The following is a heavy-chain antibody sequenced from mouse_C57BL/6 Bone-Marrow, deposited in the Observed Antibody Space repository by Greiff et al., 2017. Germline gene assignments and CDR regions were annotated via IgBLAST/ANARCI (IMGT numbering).Heavy chain of an antibody. CDR1: GYTFTSYG. CDR3: ARNYGSRFFAY. CDR2: IYPRSGNT. Sequence: QVQLQQSGAELARPGASVKLSCKASGYTFTSYGISWVKQRPGQGLEWIGEIYPRSGNTYYNEKFKGKATLTADKSSSTAYMELRSLTSEDSAGYICARNYGSRFFAYWGQGTLVTVSA. J-gene: IGHJ3*01. V-gene: IGHV1-81*01. D-gene: IGHD1-1*01.